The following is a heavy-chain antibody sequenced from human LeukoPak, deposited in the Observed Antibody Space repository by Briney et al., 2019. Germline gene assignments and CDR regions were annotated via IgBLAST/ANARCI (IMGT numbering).Heavy chain of an antibody. V-gene: IGHV3-21*01. CDR3: ARAGGSTVSHSDY. CDR1: GFTFSSYA. CDR2: ISSSTSYI. D-gene: IGHD4-17*01. Sequence: PGGSLRLSCATPGFTFSSYALGWVRQAPGKGLEWVSSISSSTSYIYYADSVKGRFTISKDNAKNSLYLQMNSLRAEDTAVYYCARAGGSTVSHSDYWGQGTLVTVSS. J-gene: IGHJ4*02.